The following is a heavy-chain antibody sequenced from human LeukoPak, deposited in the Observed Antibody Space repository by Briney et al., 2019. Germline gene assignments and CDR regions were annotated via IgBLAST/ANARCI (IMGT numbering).Heavy chain of an antibody. D-gene: IGHD5-18*01. V-gene: IGHV1-69*13. Sequence: GASVKVSCKASGGTFSSYGISWVRQAPGQGLEWMGGIIPIFDTANYAQNFQGRVTITADESTSTAYMELSSLKSEDTAVYFCARDPRGYSACGVFDSWGQGTLVTVSS. CDR1: GGTFSSYG. J-gene: IGHJ4*02. CDR2: IIPIFDTA. CDR3: ARDPRGYSACGVFDS.